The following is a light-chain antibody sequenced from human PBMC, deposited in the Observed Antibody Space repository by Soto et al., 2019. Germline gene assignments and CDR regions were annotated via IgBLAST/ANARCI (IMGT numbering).Light chain of an antibody. J-gene: IGLJ7*01. Sequence: QSALTQPASVSGSPGQSITISCTGTSSDVGGYNHVSWYQHSPGKAPKLILFAVSDRPSGVSHRFSGSKSGNTASLSISGLEAEDEADYYCCSYTSLSTVVFGGGTQLTVL. CDR1: SSDVGGYNH. CDR2: AVS. CDR3: CSYTSLSTVV. V-gene: IGLV2-14*01.